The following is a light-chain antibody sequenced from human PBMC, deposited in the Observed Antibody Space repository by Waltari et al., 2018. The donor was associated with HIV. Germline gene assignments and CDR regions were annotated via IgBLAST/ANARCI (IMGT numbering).Light chain of an antibody. Sequence: QSALTKPPPAPGPPGQSVTLSGTGTRSDVDGYIYACWYQPHPGNAPTLMISDVPKRPSGLPDRFSGSKSGNAASLTVSGLQAEDEAYYYCSSYAGSNNDVFGAGTKVTVL. V-gene: IGLV2-8*01. J-gene: IGLJ1*01. CDR1: RSDVDGYIY. CDR3: SSYAGSNNDV. CDR2: DVP.